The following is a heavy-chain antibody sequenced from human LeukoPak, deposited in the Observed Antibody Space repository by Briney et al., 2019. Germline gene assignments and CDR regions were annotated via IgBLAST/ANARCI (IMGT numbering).Heavy chain of an antibody. V-gene: IGHV3-48*04. CDR1: GFTFTSYT. D-gene: IGHD3-10*01. J-gene: IGHJ6*02. CDR2: IDSRGSTI. Sequence: PGGSLRLSCAASGFTFTSYTMNWVRQAPGKGLEWVSYIDSRGSTIHYADSVKGRFTISRDNAKNSLYLQMTSLRAEDTAVYYCARGKGVAYHYYVLDVWGQGTTVTVSS. CDR3: ARGKGVAYHYYVLDV.